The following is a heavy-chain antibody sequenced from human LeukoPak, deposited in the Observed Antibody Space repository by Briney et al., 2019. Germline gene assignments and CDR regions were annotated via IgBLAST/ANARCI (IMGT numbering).Heavy chain of an antibody. CDR2: INPNSGVT. V-gene: IGHV1-2*02. CDR1: GYTFTGYY. Sequence: GASVKVSCKASGYTFTGYYIHWVRQAPGQGLEWMGWINPNSGVTNFAQKFQGRVTMTRDTSITSAYMELTRLTSDDTAVYYCARDPIYSNYWFDPWGQGTLVTVPS. J-gene: IGHJ5*02. CDR3: ARDPIYSNYWFDP. D-gene: IGHD4-11*01.